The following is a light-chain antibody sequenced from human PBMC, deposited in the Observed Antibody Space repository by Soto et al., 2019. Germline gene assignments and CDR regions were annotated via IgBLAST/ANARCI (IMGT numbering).Light chain of an antibody. CDR2: DAS. V-gene: IGKV3-11*01. CDR3: QQRSHWPT. CDR1: QSVDNH. Sequence: IVLIQSPATLSLSPGERATLSCRASQSVDNHLAWYQQKPGQPPRLLIYDASNRATDIPARFSGSGSGTDFTLTISNLEPEDFAFYYCQQRSHWPTFGPGTKVDIK. J-gene: IGKJ3*01.